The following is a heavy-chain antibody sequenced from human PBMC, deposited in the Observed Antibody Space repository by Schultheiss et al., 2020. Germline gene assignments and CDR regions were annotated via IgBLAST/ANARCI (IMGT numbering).Heavy chain of an antibody. D-gene: IGHD6-19*01. Sequence: ASVKVSGKASGYTFTGYYMHWVRQAPGQGLEWMGWMNPNSGNTGYAQKFQGRVTMTRNTSISTAYMELSNLRSEDTAMYYCATGVRDSSGREYFQHWGQGTLVTVSS. CDR2: MNPNSGNT. J-gene: IGHJ1*01. CDR3: ATGVRDSSGREYFQH. V-gene: IGHV1-8*02. CDR1: GYTFTGYY.